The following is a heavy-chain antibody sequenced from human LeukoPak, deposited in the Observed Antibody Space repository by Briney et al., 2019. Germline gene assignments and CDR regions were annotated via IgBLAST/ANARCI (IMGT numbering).Heavy chain of an antibody. Sequence: SGTLSLTCAVSGASISSNWWNWVRQPPGKGLEWIGEIHHSGSANYNPSLKSRVTISVDKSKNQFSLKLSSVTAADTAVYYCARDNDYGDPTYYFDYWGQGTLVTVSS. CDR2: IHHSGSA. D-gene: IGHD4-17*01. CDR3: ARDNDYGDPTYYFDY. J-gene: IGHJ4*02. CDR1: GASISSNW. V-gene: IGHV4-4*02.